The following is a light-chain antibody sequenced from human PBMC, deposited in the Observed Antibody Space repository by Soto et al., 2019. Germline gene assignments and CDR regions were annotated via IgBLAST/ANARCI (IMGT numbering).Light chain of an antibody. CDR2: EVN. CDR1: NSAVGGYNY. V-gene: IGLV2-8*01. J-gene: IGLJ2*01. Sequence: QSVLTQPPSASGSPGQSGTISCTGTNSAVGGYNYVSWYQQHPGKAPKLIIYEVNKRPSGVPDRFSGSKSGNTASLTVSGLQAEDEADYYCSSYAGSNNFFGGGTQLTVL. CDR3: SSYAGSNNF.